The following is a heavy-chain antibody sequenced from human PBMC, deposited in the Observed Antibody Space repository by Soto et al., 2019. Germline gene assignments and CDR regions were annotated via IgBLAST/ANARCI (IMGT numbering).Heavy chain of an antibody. CDR2: IWYDGSNK. J-gene: IGHJ4*02. V-gene: IGHV3-33*03. D-gene: IGHD2-15*01. Sequence: QVQLVESGGGVVQPGMSLRLSCAASGFIFNEYGMHWVRQAPGKGLEWVAAIWYDGSNKYYADSVKGRFTISRDNSKNTMSLQMNNLRAEDTAVYYCARWGCSGTNCNLNQRSYDLWGQGTLVTVSS. CDR3: ARWGCSGTNCNLNQRSYDL. CDR1: GFIFNEYG.